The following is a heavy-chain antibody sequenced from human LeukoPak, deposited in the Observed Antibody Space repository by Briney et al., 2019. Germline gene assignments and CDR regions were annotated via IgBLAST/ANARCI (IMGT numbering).Heavy chain of an antibody. D-gene: IGHD6-13*01. J-gene: IGHJ2*01. CDR3: ASLRYSSSWYPKRAVWYFDL. CDR1: GGSFSGYY. CDR2: INHSGST. V-gene: IGHV4-34*01. Sequence: PSETLSLTCAVYGGSFSGYYWSWIRQPPGKGLEWIGEINHSGSTNYNPSLKSRVTISVDTSKNQFSLKLSSVTAADTAVYYCASLRYSSSWYPKRAVWYFDLWGRGTLVTVSS.